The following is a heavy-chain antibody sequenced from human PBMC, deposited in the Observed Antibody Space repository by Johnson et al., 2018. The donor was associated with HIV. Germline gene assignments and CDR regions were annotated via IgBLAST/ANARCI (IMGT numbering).Heavy chain of an antibody. V-gene: IGHV3-7*01. CDR1: GFTFSDHY. CDR3: ARDQWMAGDAFDI. CDR2: IKQDGSEK. Sequence: EVQLVESGGGLVKPGGSLRLSCAVSGFTFSDHYMSWIRQAPGKGLEWVANIKQDGSEKYYVDSVKGRITISRDNAKNSLYLQMNSLRAEDTAVYYCARDQWMAGDAFDIWGQGTVVTVSS. J-gene: IGHJ3*02. D-gene: IGHD5-24*01.